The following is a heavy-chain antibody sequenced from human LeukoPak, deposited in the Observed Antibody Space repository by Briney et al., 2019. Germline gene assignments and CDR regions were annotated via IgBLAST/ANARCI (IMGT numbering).Heavy chain of an antibody. D-gene: IGHD6-6*01. J-gene: IGHJ6*03. CDR1: GGSISSYY. CDR2: IYYSGST. V-gene: IGHV4-59*12. Sequence: SETLSLTCTVSGGSISSYYWSWIRQPPGKGLEWIGYIYYSGSTNYNPSLKSRVTISVDTSKNQFSLKLSSVTAADTAVYYCARAARLAYYYYYYMDVWGKRTTVTVSS. CDR3: ARAARLAYYYYYYMDV.